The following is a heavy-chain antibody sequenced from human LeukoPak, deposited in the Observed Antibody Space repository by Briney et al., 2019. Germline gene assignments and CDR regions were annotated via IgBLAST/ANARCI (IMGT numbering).Heavy chain of an antibody. J-gene: IGHJ3*02. D-gene: IGHD3-16*02. CDR3: ARGRFMITFGGVIGPRDFDI. CDR1: GGSFSGYY. V-gene: IGHV4-34*01. Sequence: PSETLSLTCAVYGGSFSGYYWSWIRQPPGKGLEWIGEINHSGSTNYNPSLKSRVTISVDTSKNQFSLKLSSVTAADTAVYYCARGRFMITFGGVIGPRDFDIWGQGTMVTVSS. CDR2: INHSGST.